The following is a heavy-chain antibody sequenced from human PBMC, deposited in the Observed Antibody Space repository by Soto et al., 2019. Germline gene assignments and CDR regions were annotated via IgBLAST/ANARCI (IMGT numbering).Heavy chain of an antibody. CDR3: ASLRSGLRGIAAAGTSNWFDP. J-gene: IGHJ5*02. CDR2: INHSGST. Sequence: ASETLSLTCAVYGGSFSGYYWSRIRQPPGKGLERIGEINHSGSTNYNPSLKSRVTISVDTSKNQFSLKLSSVTAADTAVYYCASLRSGLRGIAAAGTSNWFDPWGQGTLVTVSS. CDR1: GGSFSGYY. V-gene: IGHV4-34*01. D-gene: IGHD6-13*01.